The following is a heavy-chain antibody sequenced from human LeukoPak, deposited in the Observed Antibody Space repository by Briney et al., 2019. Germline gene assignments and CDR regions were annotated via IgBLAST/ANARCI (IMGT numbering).Heavy chain of an antibody. D-gene: IGHD3-22*01. CDR2: IIPIFGTA. V-gene: IGHV1-69*05. Sequence: SVKVSCKASGGTFSSYAISWVRQAPRQGLEWMGRIIPIFGTANYAQKFQGRVTITTDESTSTAYMELSSLRSEDTAVYYCARVGRRYYDSSGYYFDYWGQGTLVTVSS. J-gene: IGHJ4*02. CDR1: GGTFSSYA. CDR3: ARVGRRYYDSSGYYFDY.